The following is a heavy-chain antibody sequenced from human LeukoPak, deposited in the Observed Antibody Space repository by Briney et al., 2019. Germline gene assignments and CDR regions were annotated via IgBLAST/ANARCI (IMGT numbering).Heavy chain of an antibody. Sequence: GGSLGLSCAASGFMFNNYWMTWVRQAPGKGLEWVGNINQDGSDKYYGDSVKGRFTISRDNAQNSLYLQMNSLRAEDTAVYYCASFYGSGGQGTLVTVSS. CDR3: ASFYGS. CDR1: GFMFNNYW. D-gene: IGHD3-10*01. CDR2: INQDGSDK. J-gene: IGHJ4*02. V-gene: IGHV3-7*01.